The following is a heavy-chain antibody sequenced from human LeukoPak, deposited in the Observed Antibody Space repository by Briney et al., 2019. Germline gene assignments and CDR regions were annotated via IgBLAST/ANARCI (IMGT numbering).Heavy chain of an antibody. J-gene: IGHJ4*02. D-gene: IGHD6-13*01. V-gene: IGHV3-7*01. CDR1: GFTFSTYW. CDR2: INQGGSEK. Sequence: PGGSLRLSCAASGFTFSTYWMSWVRQAPGKGLEWVANINQGGSEKYYVDSVKGRFTISRGNAKNSLYLHMNSLRAEDTATYYCARDRVWTVLYWGQGTLVTVSS. CDR3: ARDRVWTVLY.